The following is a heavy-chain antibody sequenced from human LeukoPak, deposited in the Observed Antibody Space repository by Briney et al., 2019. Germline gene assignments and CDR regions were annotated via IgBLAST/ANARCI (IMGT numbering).Heavy chain of an antibody. D-gene: IGHD6-19*01. CDR2: ISGGGGST. CDR1: GFTFSSYA. Sequence: GGSLRLSCAASGFTFSSYAMSWVRHAPGKGLEWVSAISGGGGSTYYADSVKGRFTISRDNSKNTLYLQMNSLRAEDTAVYYCAKDQGSSGWYRYWGQGTLVTVSS. CDR3: AKDQGSSGWYRY. J-gene: IGHJ4*02. V-gene: IGHV3-23*01.